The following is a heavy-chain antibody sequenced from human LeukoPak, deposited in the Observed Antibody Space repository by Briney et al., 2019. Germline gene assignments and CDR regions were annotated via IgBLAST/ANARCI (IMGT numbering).Heavy chain of an antibody. CDR3: AAGWVCSGGSCYYYFDY. V-gene: IGHV1-58*02. J-gene: IGHJ4*02. CDR1: GFTFTSSA. D-gene: IGHD2-15*01. Sequence: SVKVSCKASGFTFTSSAMQWVRQARGQGLEWIGWIVVGSGNTNYAQKFQERVTITRDMSTSTAYMELSSLRSEDTAVYYCAAGWVCSGGSCYYYFDYWGQGTLVTVSS. CDR2: IVVGSGNT.